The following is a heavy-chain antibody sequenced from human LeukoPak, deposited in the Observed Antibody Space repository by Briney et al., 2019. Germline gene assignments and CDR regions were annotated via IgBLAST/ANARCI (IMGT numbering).Heavy chain of an antibody. CDR1: GITVSAFW. Sequence: QAGGSLRLSCAASGITVSAFWMHWVRQAPGEGLVWVSRINTDGSVTNYADSVEGRFTISRDNAKNMLYLQMNDLRAEDTAVYNCVTDRYSDSAFGDWGQGTLVTVSS. J-gene: IGHJ4*02. V-gene: IGHV3-74*01. CDR2: INTDGSVT. D-gene: IGHD1-26*01. CDR3: VTDRYSDSAFGD.